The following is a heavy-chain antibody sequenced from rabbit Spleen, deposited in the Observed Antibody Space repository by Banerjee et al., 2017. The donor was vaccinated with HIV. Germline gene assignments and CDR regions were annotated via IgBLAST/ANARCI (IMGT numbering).Heavy chain of an antibody. CDR2: INTATGKG. CDR1: GFTISSSYW. Sequence: QEQLVESGGGLVQPEGSLTLTCKASGFTISSSYWICWVRQAPGKGLEWIACINTATGKGVYATWAKGRFTISRTSSTTVTLQMTSLTAADTATYFCARDLTSVIGWNFNLWGPGTLVTVS. CDR3: ARDLTSVIGWNFNL. D-gene: IGHD1-1*01. V-gene: IGHV1S45*01. J-gene: IGHJ4*01.